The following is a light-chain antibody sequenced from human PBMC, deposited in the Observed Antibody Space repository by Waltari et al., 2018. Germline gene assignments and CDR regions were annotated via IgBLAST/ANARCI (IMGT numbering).Light chain of an antibody. V-gene: IGLV1-40*01. Sequence: TQPPSVSGAPRQRVTLPRPRTSSNIVAPPGVHCYQQLPGTAPTLPIHGNSNRPSGVPDRFSGSKSGTSASLAITGLQAEDEADYYCQSYDSSLSVVVFGGGTKLTVL. CDR2: GNS. J-gene: IGLJ2*01. CDR1: SSNIVAPPG. CDR3: QSYDSSLSVVV.